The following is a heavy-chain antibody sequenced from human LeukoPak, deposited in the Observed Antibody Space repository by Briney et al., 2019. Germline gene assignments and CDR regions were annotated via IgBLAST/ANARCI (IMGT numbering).Heavy chain of an antibody. Sequence: SESLSLTCIVSGGSISSFYWRWVRQLEGKGLGWVGYIYYSGTTNYNPTLKSRVTISADTSKNQLSLKLSSVTAADTAVYYCARGVYIAAAQYGYWGQGTLVTVSS. J-gene: IGHJ4*02. CDR2: IYYSGTT. CDR1: GGSISSFY. D-gene: IGHD6-13*01. CDR3: ARGVYIAAAQYGY. V-gene: IGHV4-59*01.